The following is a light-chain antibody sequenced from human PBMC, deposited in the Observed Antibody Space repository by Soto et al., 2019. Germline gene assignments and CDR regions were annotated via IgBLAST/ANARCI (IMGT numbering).Light chain of an antibody. CDR2: DVG. CDR1: SSDVGGYNY. J-gene: IGLJ1*01. Sequence: QSVLTQPAPVSGSPGQSITISCTGTSSDVGGYNYVSWYQQHPGKAPKLIIYDVGNRPSGVSNRFSASKSGNTASLTISGLQAEDEADYYCSSSTSSSTLYVFGTGTKLTVL. CDR3: SSSTSSSTLYV. V-gene: IGLV2-14*01.